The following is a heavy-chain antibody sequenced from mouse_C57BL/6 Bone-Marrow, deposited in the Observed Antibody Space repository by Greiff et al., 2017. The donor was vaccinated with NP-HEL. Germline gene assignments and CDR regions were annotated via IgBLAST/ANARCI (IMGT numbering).Heavy chain of an antibody. D-gene: IGHD2-4*01. V-gene: IGHV1-69*01. CDR3: ARAYDYDGFYAMDY. CDR2: IDPSDSYT. CDR1: SYTFTSYW. Sequence: VQLQQPGAELVMPGASVKLSCKASSYTFTSYWMHWVKQRPGQGLEWIGEIDPSDSYTNYNQKFKGKSTLTVDKSSSTAYMQLSSLTSEDSAVYYCARAYDYDGFYAMDYWGQGTSVTVSS. J-gene: IGHJ4*01.